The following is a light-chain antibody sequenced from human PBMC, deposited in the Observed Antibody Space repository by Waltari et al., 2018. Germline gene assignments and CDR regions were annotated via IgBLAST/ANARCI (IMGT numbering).Light chain of an antibody. CDR3: QAWDDRTQWV. V-gene: IGLV3-1*01. J-gene: IGLJ1*01. CDR1: NLGGKY. CDR2: EDK. Sequence: SFELTQPPSVSVSTGQTARITCSGNNLGGKYTSWYQQKPGQSPLVIIYEDKKRPSGIPGRFSGSYSGDTATLTIRGTQAMDEADYYCQAWDDRTQWVFGPGTSVTVL.